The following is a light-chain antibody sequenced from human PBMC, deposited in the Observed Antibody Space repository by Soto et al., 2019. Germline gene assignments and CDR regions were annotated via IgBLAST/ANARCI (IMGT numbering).Light chain of an antibody. V-gene: IGLV2-11*01. CDR2: DVS. J-gene: IGLJ1*01. CDR3: CSYAGSYYV. Sequence: QSALTQPLSVSGSPGQSVTISCTGTSSDVGGYNYVSWYQQHPGKAPKLMIYDVSKRPSGVPDRFSGSKSGNTASLTISGLQAEDEADYYCCSYAGSYYVFGTGTKSPS. CDR1: SSDVGGYNY.